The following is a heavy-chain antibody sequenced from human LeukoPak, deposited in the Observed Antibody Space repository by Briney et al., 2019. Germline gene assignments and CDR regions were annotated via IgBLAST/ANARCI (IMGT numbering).Heavy chain of an antibody. J-gene: IGHJ5*02. CDR1: GGTFNNSA. CDR2: IMPLFGTA. V-gene: IGHV1-69*05. Sequence: ASVTVSYKTSGGTFNNSAISWVRQAPGQGLEWLGGIMPLFGTAGYAQKFQGRVTITKDESTRTVYLELTSLTSDDTAVYYCARDVHGDYGSGWFDPWGQGTLVSVSS. CDR3: ARDVHGDYGSGWFDP. D-gene: IGHD4-17*01.